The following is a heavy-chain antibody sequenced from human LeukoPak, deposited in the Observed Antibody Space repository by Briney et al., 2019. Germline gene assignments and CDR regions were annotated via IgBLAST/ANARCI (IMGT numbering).Heavy chain of an antibody. J-gene: IGHJ4*02. CDR3: ARVNDYGGNPRLVFFDY. CDR2: IYYSGST. CDR1: GGSISSYY. Sequence: KPSETLSLTCTVSGGSISSYYWSWIRQPPGKGLECIGYIYYSGSTNYNPSLKSRVTISVDTSKNQFSLKLSSVTAADTAVYYCARVNDYGGNPRLVFFDYWGQGTLVTVSS. D-gene: IGHD4-23*01. V-gene: IGHV4-59*01.